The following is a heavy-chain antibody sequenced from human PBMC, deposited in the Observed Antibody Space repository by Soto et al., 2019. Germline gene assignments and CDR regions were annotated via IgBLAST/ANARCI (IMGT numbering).Heavy chain of an antibody. V-gene: IGHV3-30-3*01. CDR1: GFTFSSYA. Sequence: QVQLVESGGGVVQPGRSLRLSCAASGFTFSSYAMHWVRQAPGKGLEWVAVISYDGSNKYYADSVKGRFTISRDNSKNTLYLQMNSLRAEDTAVYYCARDKAQYSSRVGGLDYWGQGTLVTVSS. D-gene: IGHD6-13*01. CDR2: ISYDGSNK. J-gene: IGHJ4*02. CDR3: ARDKAQYSSRVGGLDY.